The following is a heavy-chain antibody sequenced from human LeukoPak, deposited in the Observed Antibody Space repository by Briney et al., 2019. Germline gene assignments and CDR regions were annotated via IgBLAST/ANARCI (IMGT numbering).Heavy chain of an antibody. CDR2: VSQSGNI. CDR3: ARSWFSTGPADY. V-gene: IGHV4-39*01. J-gene: IGHJ4*02. Sequence: SETLSLTCTLSGDSITSSDHYWVWIRQSPGKGLEWIGSVSQSGNIYYKSSLKSRVTVSLDTSKNEFSLILTSVTAADTAVYYCARSWFSTGPADYWGQGTLVTVSS. D-gene: IGHD6-13*01. CDR1: GDSITSSDHY.